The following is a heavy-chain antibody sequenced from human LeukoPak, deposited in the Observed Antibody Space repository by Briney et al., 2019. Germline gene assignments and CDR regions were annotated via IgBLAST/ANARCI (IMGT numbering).Heavy chain of an antibody. Sequence: SETLSLTCTVSGGSISSGYYWGWIRQPPGKGLEWIGSIYHSGSTYYNPSLKSRVTISVDTSKNQFSLKLSSVTAADTAVYYCARLTVWELHRSDDYWGQGTLVTVSS. CDR1: GGSISSGYY. J-gene: IGHJ4*02. CDR2: IYHSGST. D-gene: IGHD1-26*01. V-gene: IGHV4-38-2*02. CDR3: ARLTVWELHRSDDY.